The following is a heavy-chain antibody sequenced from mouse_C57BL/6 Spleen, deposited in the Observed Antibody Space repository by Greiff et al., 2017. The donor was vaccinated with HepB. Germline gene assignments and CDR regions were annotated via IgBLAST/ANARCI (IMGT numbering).Heavy chain of an antibody. V-gene: IGHV1-18*01. CDR2: INPNNGGT. D-gene: IGHD1-1*01. J-gene: IGHJ1*03. CDR3: ARSGLLRWYFDV. Sequence: EVQLQQSGPELVKPGASVKIPCKASGYTFTDYNMDWVKQSHGKSLEWIGDINPNNGGTIYNKKFKGKATLTVGKSSSTAYMELRSLTSEDTAVYYCARSGLLRWYFDVWGTGTTVTVSS. CDR1: GYTFTDYN.